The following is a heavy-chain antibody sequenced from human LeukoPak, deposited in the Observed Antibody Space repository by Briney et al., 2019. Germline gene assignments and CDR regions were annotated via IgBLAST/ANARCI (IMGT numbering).Heavy chain of an antibody. V-gene: IGHV4-31*02. CDR2: IYYSGST. CDR3: ARESGVDDYYDSSGYYTAFDY. Sequence: LRLSCAASGFTVSSNYMSWIRQHPGKGLEWIGYIYYSGSTYYNPSLKSRVTISVDTSKNQFSLKLSSVTAADTAVYYCARESGVDDYYDSSGYYTAFDYWGQGTLVTVSS. J-gene: IGHJ4*02. D-gene: IGHD3-22*01. CDR1: GFTVSSNY.